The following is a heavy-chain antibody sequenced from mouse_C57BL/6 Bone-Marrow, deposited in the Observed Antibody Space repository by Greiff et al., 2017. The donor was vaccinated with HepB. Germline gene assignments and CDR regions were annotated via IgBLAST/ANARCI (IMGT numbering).Heavy chain of an antibody. CDR3: ARHLYYYGSSSFAY. D-gene: IGHD1-1*01. Sequence: EVQLQQSGPELVKPGASVKISCKASGYSFTGYYMHWVKQSSEKSLEWIGEINPSTGGTSYNQKFKGKATLTVDKSSSTAYMQLKSLTSEDSAVYYCARHLYYYGSSSFAYWGQGTLVTVSA. CDR2: INPSTGGT. J-gene: IGHJ3*01. V-gene: IGHV1-43*01. CDR1: GYSFTGYY.